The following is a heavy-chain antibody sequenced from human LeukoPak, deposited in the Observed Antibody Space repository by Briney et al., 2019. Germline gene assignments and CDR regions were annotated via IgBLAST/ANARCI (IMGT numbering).Heavy chain of an antibody. CDR2: IWYVGIIN. J-gene: IGHJ4*02. V-gene: IGHV3-33*01. CDR1: GFTFSSYG. CDR3: ASEAYAGTPRYYFDY. D-gene: IGHD6-13*01. Sequence: GRSLRLSCAASGFTFSSYGMHWVRQATGKGVEGVADIWYVGIINYYSDSLKRRFTISIHHSKNTLYLQIITLRAEDTPLYYCASEAYAGTPRYYFDYLGQGTLVTVSS.